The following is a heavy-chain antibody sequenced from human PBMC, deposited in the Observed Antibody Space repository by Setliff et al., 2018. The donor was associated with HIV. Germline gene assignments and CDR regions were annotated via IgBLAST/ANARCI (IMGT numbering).Heavy chain of an antibody. V-gene: IGHV4-61*09. Sequence: SETLSLTCTVSGGSIISEISWWAWIRQPAGKGPEWLGQIYMRGGTDYNPSLEGRVTISLDASMNQFSLKLTSVTAADTAVYYCAIDHVTNIAESGYGYTRIDPWGPGISVTVSS. CDR2: IYMRGGT. J-gene: IGHJ5*02. CDR1: GGSIISEISW. D-gene: IGHD5-18*01. CDR3: AIDHVTNIAESGYGYTRIDP.